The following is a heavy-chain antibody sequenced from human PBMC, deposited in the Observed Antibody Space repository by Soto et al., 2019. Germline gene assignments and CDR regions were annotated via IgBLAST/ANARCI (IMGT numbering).Heavy chain of an antibody. D-gene: IGHD3-22*01. Sequence: GGSLRLSCAASGFTFSSYGMHWVRQAPGKGLEWVAVISYDGSNKYYADSVKGRFTISRDNSKNTPYLQMNSLRAEDTAVYYCAKWPGNYYDSSGYLDGDDAFDIWGQGTMVTVSS. CDR1: GFTFSSYG. V-gene: IGHV3-30*18. CDR3: AKWPGNYYDSSGYLDGDDAFDI. CDR2: ISYDGSNK. J-gene: IGHJ3*02.